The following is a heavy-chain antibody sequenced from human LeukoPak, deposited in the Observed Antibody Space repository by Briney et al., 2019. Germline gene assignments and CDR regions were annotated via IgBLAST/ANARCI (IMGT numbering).Heavy chain of an antibody. D-gene: IGHD2-2*01. CDR1: GGSFSGYY. Sequence: SETLSFTCAVYGGSFSGYYWSWIRQPPGKGLEWIGEINHSGSTNYNPSPKSRVTISVDTSKNQFSLKLSSVTAADTAVHYCARGQYQLLRGWFDPWGQGTLVTVSS. V-gene: IGHV4-34*01. J-gene: IGHJ5*02. CDR2: INHSGST. CDR3: ARGQYQLLRGWFDP.